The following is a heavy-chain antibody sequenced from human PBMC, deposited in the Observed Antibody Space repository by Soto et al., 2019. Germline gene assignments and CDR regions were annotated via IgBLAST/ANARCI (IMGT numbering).Heavy chain of an antibody. V-gene: IGHV1-24*01. D-gene: IGHD2-15*01. CDR3: ATDTYCSGGSCYYPSGDAFDI. CDR1: GYTLTELS. J-gene: IGHJ3*02. Sequence: ASVKVFCKVSGYTLTELSMHWVRQAPGKGLEWMGGFDPEDGETIYAQKFQGRGTMTEDTSTDTAYMELSSLRSEDTAVYYCATDTYCSGGSCYYPSGDAFDIWGQGTMVTVSS. CDR2: FDPEDGET.